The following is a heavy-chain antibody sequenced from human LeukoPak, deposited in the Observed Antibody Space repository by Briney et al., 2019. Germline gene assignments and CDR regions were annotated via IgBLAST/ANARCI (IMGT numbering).Heavy chain of an antibody. CDR2: IWSDGSNK. Sequence: GRSLRLSCAASGITFSAYGMHWVRQAPGKGLEWVAVIWSDGSNKYYADSVKGRFTISRDNSKNTLYLQMNSLRAEDTAVYYCASAAGPFDNWGQGTLVTVSS. D-gene: IGHD6-19*01. V-gene: IGHV3-33*01. CDR3: ASAAGPFDN. CDR1: GITFSAYG. J-gene: IGHJ4*02.